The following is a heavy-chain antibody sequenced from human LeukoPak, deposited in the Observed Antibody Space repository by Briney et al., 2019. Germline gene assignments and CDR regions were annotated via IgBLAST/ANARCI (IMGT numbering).Heavy chain of an antibody. CDR3: ARVGIAATN. CDR1: GGSFSGYY. J-gene: IGHJ4*02. Sequence: SETRSLTCAVYGGSFSGYYWSWIRQPPGKGLEWIGEINHSGSTSYNPSLKSRVTISVDTSKNQFSLKLSSVTAADTAVYYCARVGIAATNWGQGTLVTVSS. D-gene: IGHD6-13*01. V-gene: IGHV4-34*01. CDR2: INHSGST.